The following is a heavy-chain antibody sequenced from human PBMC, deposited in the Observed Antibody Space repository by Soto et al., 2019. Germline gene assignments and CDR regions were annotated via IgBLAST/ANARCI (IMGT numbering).Heavy chain of an antibody. CDR3: GRCRTDSYAMDV. Sequence: SVKVSCTASGYRFTSYGIAWVRQVPEQGPEWMGWISPYNGRKNYAQNVQCRVVMTTDISTNIVYLELRSLRSDDTAMYYCGRCRTDSYAMDVWGQGTTVTVSS. D-gene: IGHD5-18*01. CDR2: ISPYNGRK. J-gene: IGHJ6*02. CDR1: GYRFTSYG. V-gene: IGHV1-18*01.